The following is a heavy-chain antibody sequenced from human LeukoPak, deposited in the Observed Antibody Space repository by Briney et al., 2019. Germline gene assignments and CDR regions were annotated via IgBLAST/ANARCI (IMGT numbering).Heavy chain of an antibody. V-gene: IGHV3-74*01. CDR2: ISTDGSST. J-gene: IGHJ4*02. CDR3: ARVESGPCSSTMCRNIDY. Sequence: HPGGSLRLSCAASGFTSSNYWMHWVRQAPGKGLVWVSRISTDGSSTSYADSVKGRFTISRDNAKNTLYVQMNSLRAEDTAVYYCARVESGPCSSTMCRNIDYWGQGTLVTVSS. CDR1: GFTSSNYW. D-gene: IGHD2-2*01.